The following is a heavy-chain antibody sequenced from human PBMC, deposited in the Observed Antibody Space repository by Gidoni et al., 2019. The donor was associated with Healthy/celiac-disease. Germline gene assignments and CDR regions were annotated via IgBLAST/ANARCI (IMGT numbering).Heavy chain of an antibody. Sequence: QLQLQESGPGLVKPSETLSLTCTVSGGSISSSSYYWGWIRQPPGKGLEWIGSIYYSGSTYYNPSLKSRVTISVDTSKNQFSLKLSSVTAADTAVYYCARIRPLNWNYFYLDYWGQGTLVTVSS. D-gene: IGHD1-7*01. J-gene: IGHJ4*02. V-gene: IGHV4-39*01. CDR1: GGSISSSSYY. CDR2: IYYSGST. CDR3: ARIRPLNWNYFYLDY.